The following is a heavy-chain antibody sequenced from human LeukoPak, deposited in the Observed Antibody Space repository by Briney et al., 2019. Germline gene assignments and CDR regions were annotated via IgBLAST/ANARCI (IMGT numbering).Heavy chain of an antibody. Sequence: SETLSLTCTVSGGSISSYYWSWIRQPAGKGLEWIGRIYTSGSTNYNPSLKSRVTISVDTSKNQFSLKLSSVTAADTAVYYCAGLNYYGSEHVWGQGTMVTVSS. CDR3: AGLNYYGSEHV. J-gene: IGHJ3*01. CDR2: IYTSGST. D-gene: IGHD3-10*01. CDR1: GGSISSYY. V-gene: IGHV4-4*07.